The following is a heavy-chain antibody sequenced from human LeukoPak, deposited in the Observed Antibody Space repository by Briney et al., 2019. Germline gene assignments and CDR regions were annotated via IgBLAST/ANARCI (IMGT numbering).Heavy chain of an antibody. CDR2: ISSSNNYI. CDR1: GFTFSSYS. CDR3: ARVWGVRTTLGVFDI. V-gene: IGHV3-21*01. D-gene: IGHD4/OR15-4a*01. J-gene: IGHJ3*02. Sequence: PGGSLRLSCAASGFTFSSYSMNGVRQAPGKGLEWVSSISSSNNYIYYADSMKGRFTISRDNAKNSLYLQMNCLRAEDTAVYYCARVWGVRTTLGVFDIWGQGTMVTVSS.